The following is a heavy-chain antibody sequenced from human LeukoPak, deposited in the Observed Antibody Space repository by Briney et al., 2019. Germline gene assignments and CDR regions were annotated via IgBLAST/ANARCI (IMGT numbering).Heavy chain of an antibody. Sequence: SETLSLTCTVSGGSISSGSYYWSWIRQPAGKGLEWIGRIYTSGSTNYNPSLKSRVTISVDTSKNQFSLKLSSVTAADTAVYYCARGGYYDSSGYSDFDYWGQGTLVTVSS. CDR3: ARGGYYDSSGYSDFDY. CDR2: IYTSGST. CDR1: GGSISSGSYY. V-gene: IGHV4-61*02. D-gene: IGHD3-22*01. J-gene: IGHJ4*02.